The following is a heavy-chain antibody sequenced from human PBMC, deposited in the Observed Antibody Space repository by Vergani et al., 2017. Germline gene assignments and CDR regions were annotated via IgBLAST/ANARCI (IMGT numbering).Heavy chain of an antibody. D-gene: IGHD3-16*02. J-gene: IGHJ4*02. CDR2: INAGNGNT. V-gene: IGHV1-3*01. Sequence: QVQLVQSGAEVKKPGASVKVSCKASGYPFTSYAMHWVRQAPGQRLEWIGWINAGNGNTKYSQKFQGRVTITRDTSASTAYMEPSSLRSEDAAVYYCASEGFYDYVWGSYRLRGGYYLDYWGQGTLVTVSS. CDR3: ASEGFYDYVWGSYRLRGGYYLDY. CDR1: GYPFTSYA.